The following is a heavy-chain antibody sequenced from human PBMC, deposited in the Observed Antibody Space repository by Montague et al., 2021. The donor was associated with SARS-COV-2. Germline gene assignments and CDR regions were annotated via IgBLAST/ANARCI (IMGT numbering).Heavy chain of an antibody. D-gene: IGHD3-9*01. J-gene: IGHJ3*02. V-gene: IGHV4-59*01. CDR3: AGTGFGAYDVLNGYNVNAFDI. Sequence: SETLSLICTVSGGSITSYYWTWIRQPPGKGLEWVGRIYYSWSNTYNPSLTSRVTISVDTSKNQFSLTLSAVTAADTAVYYRAGTGFGAYDVLNGYNVNAFDIWGQGTMVTVSS. CDR2: IYYSWSN. CDR1: GGSITSYY.